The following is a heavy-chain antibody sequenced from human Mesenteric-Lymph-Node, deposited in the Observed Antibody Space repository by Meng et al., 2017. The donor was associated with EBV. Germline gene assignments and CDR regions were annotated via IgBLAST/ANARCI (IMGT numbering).Heavy chain of an antibody. CDR1: GFTFNSYS. Sequence: EVQLLESGGGLVKPGGSLRLSCAASGFTFNSYSMNWVRQAPGKGLEWVSSITSSGSYIYYADSMKGRFTISRDNAKNSLFLKMNSLRAEDTAVYYCARAPASSSRYHWYFDLLGRGTLGTVAS. J-gene: IGHJ2*01. CDR3: ARAPASSSRYHWYFDL. D-gene: IGHD6-13*01. V-gene: IGHV3-21*01. CDR2: ITSSGSYI.